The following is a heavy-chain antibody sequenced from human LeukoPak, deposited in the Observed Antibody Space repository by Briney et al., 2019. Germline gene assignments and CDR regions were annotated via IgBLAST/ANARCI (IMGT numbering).Heavy chain of an antibody. V-gene: IGHV4-4*07. Sequence: PSETLSLTCTVSGGSINSYYWSWIRQPAGKGLEWIGRIYTSGSSNYNPSLKSRVTMSVDTSKNQFSLGLTSVTAADTAVYYCARAAYGDYRYYYFYLDVWGKGTTVTVSS. CDR3: ARAAYGDYRYYYFYLDV. CDR1: GGSINSYY. J-gene: IGHJ6*03. CDR2: IYTSGSS. D-gene: IGHD4-17*01.